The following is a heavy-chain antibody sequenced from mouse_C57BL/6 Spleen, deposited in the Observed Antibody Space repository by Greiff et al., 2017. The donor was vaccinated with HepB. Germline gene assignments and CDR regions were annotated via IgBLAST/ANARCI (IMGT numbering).Heavy chain of an antibody. CDR2: INYDGSST. CDR1: GFTFSDYY. CDR3: ASLDSSGYGWFAY. J-gene: IGHJ3*01. Sequence: EVKVVESEGGLVQPGRSMKLSCTASGFTFSDYYMAWVRQVPEKGLEWVANINYDGSSTYYLDSLKSRFIISRDNAKNILYLQMSSLKSEDTATYYCASLDSSGYGWFAYWGQGTLVTVSA. D-gene: IGHD3-2*02. V-gene: IGHV5-16*01.